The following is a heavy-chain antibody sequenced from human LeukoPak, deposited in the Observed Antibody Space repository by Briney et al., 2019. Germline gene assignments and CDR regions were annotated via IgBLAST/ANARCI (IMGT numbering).Heavy chain of an antibody. Sequence: SETLSLTCTVSGDSINNNNYYWGWIRQPPGEGLEWIGNIYYNGRTYYSPSLKSRGTISVDTSNNQFSPKLNSVTAADTAVYYCARITDRTIFGEIMHGFDVWGQETPVTVSS. J-gene: IGHJ3*01. D-gene: IGHD3-3*01. CDR1: GDSINNNNYY. V-gene: IGHV4-39*01. CDR3: ARITDRTIFGEIMHGFDV. CDR2: IYYNGRT.